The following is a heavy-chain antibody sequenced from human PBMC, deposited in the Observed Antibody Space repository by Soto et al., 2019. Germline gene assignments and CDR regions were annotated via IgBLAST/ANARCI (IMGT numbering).Heavy chain of an antibody. CDR3: TRDAKYYDILTGYFVNNY. Sequence: QVQLVQSGVEVKKPGASVKVSLMASGYTLSSVRISWVRQAPGQGLEWLGWISTDNGDTKYAQKFQGRVTMTTDTATTTVYMELGSLKPDDTAVYNCTRDAKYYDILTGYFVNNYWGQGTLVTVSS. V-gene: IGHV1-18*01. J-gene: IGHJ4*02. D-gene: IGHD3-9*01. CDR2: ISTDNGDT. CDR1: GYTLSSVR.